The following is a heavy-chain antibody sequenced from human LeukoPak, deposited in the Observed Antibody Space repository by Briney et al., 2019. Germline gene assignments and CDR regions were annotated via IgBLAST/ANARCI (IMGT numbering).Heavy chain of an antibody. D-gene: IGHD1-1*01. CDR2: IYPTDSTT. CDR1: GYSFTSNW. V-gene: IGHV5-51*01. CDR3: ARHKRIERMRYFDL. Sequence: GESLKISCKGSGYSFTSNWIAWVRQMPGQGLEWVGIIYPTDSTTNYSPSFQGQVTISADKSINTAYLQWSSLKASDTAMYYCARHKRIERMRYFDLWGRGTLVTVSS. J-gene: IGHJ2*01.